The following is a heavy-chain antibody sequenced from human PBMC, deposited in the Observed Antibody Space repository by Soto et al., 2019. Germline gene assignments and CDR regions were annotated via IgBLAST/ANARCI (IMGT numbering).Heavy chain of an antibody. J-gene: IGHJ6*02. CDR3: ARGAEDQLLSRDYCYSMDV. V-gene: IGHV3-30*05. CDR2: ISFEGNTQ. D-gene: IGHD1-1*01. CDR1: GFTLSRYG. Sequence: QVQLVESGGGVVQPGRSLRLSCAASGFTLSRYGMHWVRQAPGKGLEWVAVISFEGNTQYYADSVKGRFTISRDNSKDTLSLRIHSLRPEDTAVYYCARGAEDQLLSRDYCYSMDVWGQGPTVSVSS.